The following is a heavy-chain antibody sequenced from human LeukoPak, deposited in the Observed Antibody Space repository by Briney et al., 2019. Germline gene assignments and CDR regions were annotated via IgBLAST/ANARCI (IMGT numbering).Heavy chain of an antibody. CDR2: INPNSGGT. CDR3: ARDYYDSSGYYMDV. V-gene: IGHV1-2*06. CDR1: GYTFTGYY. Sequence: ASVNVSCKASGYTFTGYYMHWVRQAPGQGLEWMGRINPNSGGTNYAQKFQGRVTMTRDTSISTAYMELSRLRSDDTAVYYCARDYYDSSGYYMDVWGQGTTVTVSS. D-gene: IGHD3-22*01. J-gene: IGHJ6*02.